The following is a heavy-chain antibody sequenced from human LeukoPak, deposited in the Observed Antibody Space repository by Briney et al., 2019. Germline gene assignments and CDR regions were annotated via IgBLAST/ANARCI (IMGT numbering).Heavy chain of an antibody. CDR2: IYYSGIT. CDR3: ARLPGYSYGEIDY. J-gene: IGHJ4*02. D-gene: IGHD5-18*01. Sequence: PSETLSLTCTVSGGSIRSTSYYWGWIRQSPGKGLEWIGSIYYSGITSYNPSLKSRVTISLDTSKNQFSLNLTSVTAADTAMYYCARLPGYSYGEIDYWGQGTLVTVSS. V-gene: IGHV4-39*07. CDR1: GGSIRSTSYY.